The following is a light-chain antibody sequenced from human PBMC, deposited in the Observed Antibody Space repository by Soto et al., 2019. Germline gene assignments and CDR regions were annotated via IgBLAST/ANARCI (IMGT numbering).Light chain of an antibody. V-gene: IGLV4-60*02. J-gene: IGLJ3*02. CDR3: ETWDSNTRV. Sequence: QSVLTQSSSASASLGSSVKLTCTLISGHSSYIIAWHQQQPGKAPRYLMKLEGSGSYNKGSGVPDRFSGFSSVADRYLTISNLQFEDEADYYCETWDSNTRVFGGGTQLTVL. CDR1: SGHSSYI. CDR2: LEGSGSY.